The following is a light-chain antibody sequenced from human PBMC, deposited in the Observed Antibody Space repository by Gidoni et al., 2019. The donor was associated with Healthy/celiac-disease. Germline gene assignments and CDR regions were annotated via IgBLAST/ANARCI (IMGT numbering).Light chain of an antibody. CDR2: GAS. CDR3: QQYNNWPPWT. V-gene: IGKV3-15*01. CDR1: QSVSSN. Sequence: EIVMTQSPATLSVSPGERATLSCRASQSVSSNLAGYQQKPGQAPRSLIYGASTRATGIPARFSGSGSGTEVTLTISSLQSEDFAVYYCQQYNNWPPWTFGQGTKVEIK. J-gene: IGKJ1*01.